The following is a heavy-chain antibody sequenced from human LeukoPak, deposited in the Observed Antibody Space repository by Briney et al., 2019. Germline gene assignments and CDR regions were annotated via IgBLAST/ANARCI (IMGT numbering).Heavy chain of an antibody. Sequence: ASVKVSCKASGYTFTSYGISWVRQAPGQGLEWMGMINPSGGRINYAQNFQGRVTMTRDTSTSTVYMELSSLRSEDTAVYYCARDRTNTVDPFDYWGQGTLVTVSS. CDR1: GYTFTSYG. J-gene: IGHJ4*02. V-gene: IGHV1-46*01. D-gene: IGHD4-23*01. CDR3: ARDRTNTVDPFDY. CDR2: INPSGGRI.